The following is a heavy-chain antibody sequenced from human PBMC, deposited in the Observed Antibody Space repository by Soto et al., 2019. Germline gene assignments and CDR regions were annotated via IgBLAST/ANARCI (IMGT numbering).Heavy chain of an antibody. V-gene: IGHV3-30*18. CDR1: GFTFSSYG. CDR3: AKRNELEYFDY. D-gene: IGHD1-1*01. CDR2: ISYDGSNK. Sequence: GGSLRLSCAASGFTFSSYGMHWVRQAPGEGLEWVAVISYDGSNKYYADSVKGRFTISRDNSKNTLYLQMNSLRAEDTAVYYCAKRNELEYFDYWGQGTLVTVSS. J-gene: IGHJ4*02.